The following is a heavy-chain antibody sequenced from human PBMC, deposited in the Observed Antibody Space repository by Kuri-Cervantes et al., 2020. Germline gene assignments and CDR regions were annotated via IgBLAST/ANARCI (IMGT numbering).Heavy chain of an antibody. CDR3: AKGAVADMYNWFDP. Sequence: SLKISCAASGFTFGDYAMHWVRHSPGKGLEWVSGISWNSGSIGYADSVKGRFTISRDNAKNSLYLQMNSLRAEDTALYYCAKGAVADMYNWFDPWGQGTLVTVSS. CDR2: ISWNSGSI. J-gene: IGHJ5*02. D-gene: IGHD6-19*01. CDR1: GFTFGDYA. V-gene: IGHV3-9*01.